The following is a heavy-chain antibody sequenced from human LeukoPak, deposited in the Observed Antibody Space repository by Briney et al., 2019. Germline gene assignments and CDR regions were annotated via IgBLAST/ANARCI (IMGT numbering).Heavy chain of an antibody. J-gene: IGHJ4*02. V-gene: IGHV4-38-2*02. CDR1: GYSISSAYY. CDR2: IYHSGST. D-gene: IGHD3-3*01. Sequence: PSETLSLTCAVSGYSISSAYYWGWIRQPPGKGLEWIGSIYHSGSTYYNPSLKSRVTISLDTSKNQFSLKLSSVTAADTAVYYCAREALTRGGTFDYWGQGTLVTVSS. CDR3: AREALTRGGTFDY.